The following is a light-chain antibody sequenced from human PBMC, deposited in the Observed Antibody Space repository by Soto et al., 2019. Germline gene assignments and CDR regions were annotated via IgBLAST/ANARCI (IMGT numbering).Light chain of an antibody. CDR3: QQYSNSPMT. J-gene: IGKJ1*01. V-gene: IGKV3-20*01. CDR2: DAS. Sequence: EIVLTHSPGTLSLSPGERATLSCRSSQSITNNYLAWYQKKPGQAPRLVIYDASSRATGTPDRCSASGAGTDFTLTISRLDPEFFAVYFCQQYSNSPMTFGQGTKVDI. CDR1: QSITNNY.